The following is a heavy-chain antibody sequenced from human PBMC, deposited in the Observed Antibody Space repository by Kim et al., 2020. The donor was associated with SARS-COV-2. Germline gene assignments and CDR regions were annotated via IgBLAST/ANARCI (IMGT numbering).Heavy chain of an antibody. CDR3: VKEGEWLRLFVSFDY. V-gene: IGHV3-64D*06. J-gene: IGHJ4*02. Sequence: DSVKGRFTISRDNSKNTLYLQMSSLRAEDTAVYYCVKEGEWLRLFVSFDYWGQGTLVTVSS. D-gene: IGHD5-12*01.